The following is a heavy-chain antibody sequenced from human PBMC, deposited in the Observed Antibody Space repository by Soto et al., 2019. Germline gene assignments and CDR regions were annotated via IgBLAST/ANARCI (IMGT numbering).Heavy chain of an antibody. V-gene: IGHV4-34*01. CDR1: GGSFSGYY. J-gene: IGHJ5*02. CDR2: INHSGST. CDR3: ASKSSGSPSWFDP. D-gene: IGHD3-10*01. Sequence: QVQLQQWGAGLLKPSETLSLTCAVYGGSFSGYYWRWIRQPPGKGLEWIGEINHSGSTNYNPSLKSRVTISGDKSTNQFSLKLSSVTAADTAVYYCASKSSGSPSWFDPLGQGTLVTVSS.